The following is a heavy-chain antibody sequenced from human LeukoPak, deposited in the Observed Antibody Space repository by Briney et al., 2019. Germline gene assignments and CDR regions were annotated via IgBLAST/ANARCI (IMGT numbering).Heavy chain of an antibody. J-gene: IGHJ4*02. CDR1: GYSISSGYY. V-gene: IGHV4-38-2*02. D-gene: IGHD2-2*01. CDR3: ARICSSTSCQVDY. CDR2: IYYSGST. Sequence: SETLSLTCTVSGYSISSGYYWSWIRQPPGKGLEWIGSIYYSGSTYYNPSLKSRVTISVDTSKNQFSLKLNSVTAADTAVYYCARICSSTSCQVDYWGQGTLVTVSS.